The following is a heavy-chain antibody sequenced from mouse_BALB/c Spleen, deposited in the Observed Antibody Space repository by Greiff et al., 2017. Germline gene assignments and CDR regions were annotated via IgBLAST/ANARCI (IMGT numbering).Heavy chain of an antibody. CDR1: GFTFSSYT. CDR2: ISNGGGST. D-gene: IGHD2-1*01. CDR3: ARHGFAYGNFHWYFDV. V-gene: IGHV5-12-2*01. Sequence: EVKLMESGGGLVQPGGSLKLSCAASGFTFSSYTMSWVRQTPEKRLEWVAYISNGGGSTYYPDTVKGRFTISRDNAKNTLYLQMSSLKSEDTAMYYCARHGFAYGNFHWYFDVWGAGTTVTVSS. J-gene: IGHJ1*01.